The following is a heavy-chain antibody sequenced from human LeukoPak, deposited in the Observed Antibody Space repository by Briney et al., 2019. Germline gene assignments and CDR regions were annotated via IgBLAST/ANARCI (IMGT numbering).Heavy chain of an antibody. V-gene: IGHV4-39*01. CDR2: IYYSGSI. D-gene: IGHD2-21*02. J-gene: IGHJ5*02. CDR1: GGPISRSSYY. Sequence: PSETLSLTCTVSGGPISRSSYYWGWIRQPPGKGVEWIGSIYYSGSIYFNPSLKNRVTSRVDKAKNQFALKLSSVPAADRVLYYCARQEMGLRSFGPWGQGTLVTVSS. CDR3: ARQEMGLRSFGP.